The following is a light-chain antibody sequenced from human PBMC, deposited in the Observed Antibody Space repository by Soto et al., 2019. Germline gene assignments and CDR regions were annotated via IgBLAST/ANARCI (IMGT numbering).Light chain of an antibody. V-gene: IGKV3D-20*02. CDR2: AAS. CDR1: QSVSTLY. J-gene: IGKJ4*01. CDR3: QQRSDWPPSLT. Sequence: IVLTQSPGTLSLSPGERATLSCRASQSVSTLYMTWYQQKPGQAPRLLIYAASNRATGIPTRFSGSGSGTDFTLTISSLEPEDFGVYYCQQRSDWPPSLTFGGGTKVDIK.